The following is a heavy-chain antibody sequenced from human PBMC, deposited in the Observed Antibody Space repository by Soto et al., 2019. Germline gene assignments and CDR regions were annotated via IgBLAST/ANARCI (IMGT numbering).Heavy chain of an antibody. Sequence: QVQLVQSGAEVKKPGSSVKVSCKASGGTFSSYTISWVRQAPGQGLEWMGRIIPILGIANYAQKFKGRVTITADKSTSTAYMELSSLRSEDTAVYYCAREEVGGSRPVDYWGQGTLVTVSS. CDR2: IIPILGIA. CDR1: GGTFSSYT. J-gene: IGHJ4*02. CDR3: AREEVGGSRPVDY. V-gene: IGHV1-69*08. D-gene: IGHD2-15*01.